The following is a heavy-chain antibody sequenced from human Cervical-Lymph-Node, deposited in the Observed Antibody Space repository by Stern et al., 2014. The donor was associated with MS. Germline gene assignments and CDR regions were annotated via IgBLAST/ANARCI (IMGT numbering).Heavy chain of an antibody. J-gene: IGHJ4*02. D-gene: IGHD4-23*01. V-gene: IGHV4-39*01. CDR1: GGSISSSSYY. CDR3: ATGYSRDFDY. Sequence: VQLVESGPGLVKPSETLSLTCTVSGGSISSSSYYWGWIRQPPGKGLEWIGSIYYSGSTYYNPSLKSRVPIPVDTSKTQFSLKLSSVTAADTAVYYCATGYSRDFDYWGQGTLVTVSS. CDR2: IYYSGST.